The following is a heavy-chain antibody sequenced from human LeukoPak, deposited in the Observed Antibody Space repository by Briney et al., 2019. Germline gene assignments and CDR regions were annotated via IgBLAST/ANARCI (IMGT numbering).Heavy chain of an antibody. D-gene: IGHD2-2*02. CDR3: AKEDIVVVPAAIRRRGMDV. CDR1: GFTFDDYA. Sequence: PGGSLRLSCAASGFTFDDYAMHWVRHAPGKGLEWVSGISWNSGSIGYADSVKGRFTISRDNAKNSLYLQMNSLRAEDTALYYCAKEDIVVVPAAIRRRGMDVWGQGTTVTVSS. CDR2: ISWNSGSI. V-gene: IGHV3-9*01. J-gene: IGHJ6*02.